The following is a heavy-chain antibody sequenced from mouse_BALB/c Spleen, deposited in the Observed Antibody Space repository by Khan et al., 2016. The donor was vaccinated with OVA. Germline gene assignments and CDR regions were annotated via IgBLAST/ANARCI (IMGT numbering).Heavy chain of an antibody. CDR1: GHTFTKYG. CDR2: INTYTGEP. J-gene: IGHJ4*01. Sequence: QIQLVQSGPELKKPGETVKISCKASGHTFTKYGMNWVKQAPGKGLKWMGWINTYTGEPTYADDFNGRFAFSLETSASTAYLQINNLKNEDTATYICAGPPYFSYVLDNWGQGTAVTVSS. D-gene: IGHD2-10*01. V-gene: IGHV9-3-1*01. CDR3: AGPPYFSYVLDN.